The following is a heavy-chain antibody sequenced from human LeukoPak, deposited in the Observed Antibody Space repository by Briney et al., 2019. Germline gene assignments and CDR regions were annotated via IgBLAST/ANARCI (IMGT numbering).Heavy chain of an antibody. D-gene: IGHD3-22*01. CDR2: IWYDGSNK. V-gene: IGHV3-33*01. CDR1: GFTFSSYG. J-gene: IGHJ3*02. CDR3: ARGYRYDSSGYYSVDAFDI. Sequence: GGSLRLSCAASGFTFSSYGMHWVRQAPGKGLEWVAVIWYDGSNKYYADSVKGRFTISRDNSKNTLYLQMNSLRAEDTAVYYCARGYRYDSSGYYSVDAFDIWGQGTMVTVSS.